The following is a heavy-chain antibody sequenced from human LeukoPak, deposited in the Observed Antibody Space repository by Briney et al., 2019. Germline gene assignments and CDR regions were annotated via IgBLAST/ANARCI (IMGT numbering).Heavy chain of an antibody. Sequence: AAVKVSCKASGYTFTSYGISWVRQAPEQGLEWMGWISAYNGNTNYAQKLQGRVTMTTDTSTSTAYMELRSLRSDDTAVYYCARALGSGSYSPNWFDPRGQGTLVTVSS. CDR3: ARALGSGSYSPNWFDP. CDR2: ISAYNGNT. J-gene: IGHJ5*02. V-gene: IGHV1-18*01. CDR1: GYTFTSYG. D-gene: IGHD3-10*01.